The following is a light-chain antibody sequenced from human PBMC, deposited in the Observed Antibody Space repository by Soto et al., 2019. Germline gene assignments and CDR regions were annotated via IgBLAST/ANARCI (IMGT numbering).Light chain of an antibody. CDR3: KQYSSYSGLT. V-gene: IGKV1-5*03. CDR1: QSISSW. J-gene: IGKJ4*01. CDR2: GVS. Sequence: DIQMTQSPSSLSASVGDRVTITCRASQSISSWLAWYQQKPGKAPKLLIFGVSSLDNGVPSRFSGSGSGTEFTLSISSLQPDDFATYYCKQYSSYSGLTFGGGTKVEIK.